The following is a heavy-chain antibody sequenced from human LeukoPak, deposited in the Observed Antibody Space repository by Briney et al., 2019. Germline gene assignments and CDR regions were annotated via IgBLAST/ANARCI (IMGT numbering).Heavy chain of an antibody. D-gene: IGHD2-2*01. Sequence: GGSLRLSCAASGFTFSSYAMSWVRQAPGKGLEWVSAISGSGGSTYYADSVKGRFTISRDNSKNTLYLQMNSLRAEDTAVYYCAKDDCISTNCPAGFDPWGQGALVSVSS. J-gene: IGHJ5*02. V-gene: IGHV3-23*01. CDR1: GFTFSSYA. CDR2: ISGSGGST. CDR3: AKDDCISTNCPAGFDP.